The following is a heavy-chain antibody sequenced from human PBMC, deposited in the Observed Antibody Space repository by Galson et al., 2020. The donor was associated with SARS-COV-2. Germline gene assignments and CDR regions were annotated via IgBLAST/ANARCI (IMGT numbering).Heavy chain of an antibody. CDR1: GYTLTELS. D-gene: IGHD2-2*02. J-gene: IGHJ5*02. CDR2: FDPEDGET. V-gene: IGHV1-24*01. Sequence: ASVKVSSKVSGYTLTELSMHWVRQAPGKGLEWMGGFDPEDGETIYAQKFQVRVTMTEDTSTDTAYMELSSLRSEDTAVYYCATEYPPVPWYNWFDPWCQGTLVPVSS. CDR3: ATEYPPVPWYNWFDP.